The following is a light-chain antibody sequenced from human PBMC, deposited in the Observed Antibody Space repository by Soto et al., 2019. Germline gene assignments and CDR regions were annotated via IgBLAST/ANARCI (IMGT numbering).Light chain of an antibody. CDR3: EQRSNWRPWT. V-gene: IGKV3-11*01. Sequence: EIVLTQSPATLSLSPGERATLSCRASQSVSSYLAWYQQKPGQAPRLLIYDASNRATGIPARLSGSGSGTDFTLTISGLEPEDFAVYYCEQRSNWRPWTFGQGAKVEIK. J-gene: IGKJ1*01. CDR2: DAS. CDR1: QSVSSY.